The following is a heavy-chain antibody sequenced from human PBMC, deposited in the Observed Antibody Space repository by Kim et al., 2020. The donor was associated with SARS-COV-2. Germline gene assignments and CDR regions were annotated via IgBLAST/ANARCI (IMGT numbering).Heavy chain of an antibody. V-gene: IGHV3-23*01. CDR2: ST. J-gene: IGHJ4*02. Sequence: STYDADSVKGRFAISRDNSKNRLYLQMNSLRDEDTAVYYCAKNSRTIGGYWGQGTLITVSS. CDR3: AKNSRTIGGY. D-gene: IGHD3-16*01.